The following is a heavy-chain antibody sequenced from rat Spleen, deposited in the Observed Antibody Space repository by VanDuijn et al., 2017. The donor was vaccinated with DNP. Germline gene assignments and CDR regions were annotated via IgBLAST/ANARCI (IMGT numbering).Heavy chain of an antibody. Sequence: EVQVQESGPGLVKPSQSLSLTCSVTGYSITSNYWGWIRKFPGNKMEWIGHITYSGSTSYNPSLKSRISITRDTSKNQFFLQLNSVTTEDTATYFCARYGSYGGYYYIMDAWGQGASVTVSS. CDR2: ITYSGST. D-gene: IGHD1-11*01. V-gene: IGHV3-1*01. CDR1: GYSITSNY. CDR3: ARYGSYGGYYYIMDA. J-gene: IGHJ4*01.